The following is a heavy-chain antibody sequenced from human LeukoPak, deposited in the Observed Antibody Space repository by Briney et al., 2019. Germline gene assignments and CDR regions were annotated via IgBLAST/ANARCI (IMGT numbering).Heavy chain of an antibody. J-gene: IGHJ4*02. CDR1: GFTFDDYA. CDR3: AKAFVSGSGSSPFDY. CDR2: ISWNSGSI. Sequence: GGSLRLSCAASGFTFDDYAMHWVRQAPGKGLEWVSGISWNSGSIGYADSVKGRFTISRDNAKNSLYLQMNSLRAEDTALYYCAKAFVSGSGSSPFDYWGQGTLVTVSS. V-gene: IGHV3-9*01. D-gene: IGHD3-10*01.